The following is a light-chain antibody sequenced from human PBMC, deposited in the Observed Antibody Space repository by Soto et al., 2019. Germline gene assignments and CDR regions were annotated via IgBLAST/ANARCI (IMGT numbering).Light chain of an antibody. Sequence: DIQMTQSPSTLSASVGDRVTITCRASQSISSWLAWDQQKPGKAPKLLIYKACSLESGVPSRFSGSESGTEFTLTLGSRQPDDFATYYCQQYNSYSPYTFGQGTKLEIK. J-gene: IGKJ2*01. CDR3: QQYNSYSPYT. V-gene: IGKV1-5*03. CDR1: QSISSW. CDR2: KAC.